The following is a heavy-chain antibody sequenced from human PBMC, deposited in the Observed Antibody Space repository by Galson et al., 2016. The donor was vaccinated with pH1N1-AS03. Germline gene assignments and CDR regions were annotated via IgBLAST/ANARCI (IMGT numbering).Heavy chain of an antibody. CDR3: VRQIDTSIWFLDY. J-gene: IGHJ4*02. D-gene: IGHD3-3*02. Sequence: SLRLSCAGSGFTFSSYPMHWVRQAPGKGLEWVAVISYDASHLYYADSVKGQFTISRDNSRNTLYLQMNSLRPDDTAVYFCVRQIDTSIWFLDYWGQGTTVTSAS. V-gene: IGHV3-30*04. CDR2: ISYDASHL. CDR1: GFTFSSYP.